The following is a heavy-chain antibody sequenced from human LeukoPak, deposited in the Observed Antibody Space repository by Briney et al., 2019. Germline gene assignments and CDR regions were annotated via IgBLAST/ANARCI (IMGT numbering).Heavy chain of an antibody. Sequence: GGSLRLSCAASGFTFSSYEMNWVRQAPGKGLEWVSSISSSSRSYIYYADSVKGRFTISRDNAKNSLYLQMNSLRAEDTAVYYCARERIAVAGDEHWYFDLWGRGTLVTVSS. V-gene: IGHV3-21*01. CDR1: GFTFSSYE. D-gene: IGHD6-19*01. CDR3: ARERIAVAGDEHWYFDL. CDR2: ISSSSRSYI. J-gene: IGHJ2*01.